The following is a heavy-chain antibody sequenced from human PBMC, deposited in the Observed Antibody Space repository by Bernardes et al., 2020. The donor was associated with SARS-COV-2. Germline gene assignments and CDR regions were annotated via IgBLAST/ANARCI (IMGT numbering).Heavy chain of an antibody. Sequence: SETLSLTCTVSGGSISSYYWSWIRQPPGKGLEWIGYIYYSGSTNYNPSLKSRVTISVDTSKNQFSLKLSSVTAADTAVYYCARDFSPIDKLLWFGELFSWSHSGFDPWGQGTLVTVSS. D-gene: IGHD3-10*01. CDR1: GGSISSYY. CDR2: IYYSGST. J-gene: IGHJ5*02. CDR3: ARDFSPIDKLLWFGELFSWSHSGFDP. V-gene: IGHV4-59*01.